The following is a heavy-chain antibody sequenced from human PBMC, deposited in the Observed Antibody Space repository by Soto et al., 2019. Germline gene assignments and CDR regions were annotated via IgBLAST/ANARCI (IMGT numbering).Heavy chain of an antibody. V-gene: IGHV4-39*01. CDR2: IYYSGST. J-gene: IGHJ4*02. CDR1: GGSISSISYY. Sequence: SETLSLTCTVSGGSISSISYYWGWIRQPPGKGLEGIGSIYYSGSTYYNPSLKSRVTICVDTSKNQFSLKLSSVTAADTAVYYCATMYCGADCLIDXWGQGTLVTVSX. CDR3: ATMYCGADCLIDX. D-gene: IGHD2-21*02.